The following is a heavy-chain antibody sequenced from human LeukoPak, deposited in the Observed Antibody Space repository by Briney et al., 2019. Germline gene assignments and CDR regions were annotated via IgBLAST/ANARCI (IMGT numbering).Heavy chain of an antibody. CDR3: ARDCIPAAIGWFDP. Sequence: SGGSLRLSCAASGFTFSSYSMNWVHQAPGKGLEWVSYISSSSSTIYYADSVKGRFTISRDNAKNSLYLQMNSLRDEDTAVYYCARDCIPAAIGWFDPWGQGTLVTVSS. V-gene: IGHV3-48*02. CDR1: GFTFSSYS. D-gene: IGHD2-2*01. J-gene: IGHJ5*02. CDR2: ISSSSSTI.